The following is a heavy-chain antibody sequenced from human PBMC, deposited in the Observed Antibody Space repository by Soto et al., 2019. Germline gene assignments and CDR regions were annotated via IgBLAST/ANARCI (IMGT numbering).Heavy chain of an antibody. J-gene: IGHJ4*02. CDR3: AKEGGLSGSYYISSSYYFDY. CDR2: ISYDGINE. V-gene: IGHV3-30*18. Sequence: GGSLRLSCAASGFTFSTYGMHWVRQAPGKGLEWVAVISYDGINEYYTDSVKGRFTISRDNSKNTLYMQMNSLRAEDTAVYYCAKEGGLSGSYYISSSYYFDYWGQGT. D-gene: IGHD1-26*01. CDR1: GFTFSTYG.